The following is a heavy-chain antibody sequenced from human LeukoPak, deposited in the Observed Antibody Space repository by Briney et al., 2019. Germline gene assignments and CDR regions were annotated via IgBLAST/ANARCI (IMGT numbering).Heavy chain of an antibody. Sequence: ASVKVSCKASGYTFTRYYMHWVRQAPGQGLEWMGINSPSGETTSYAQKFQGRVTMTRDTSTRTVYLDLSSLRSEDTAVYYCARGRDYYAVSGYHNWFDAWGQGTLVTVSS. CDR2: NSPSGETT. D-gene: IGHD3-22*01. J-gene: IGHJ5*02. CDR1: GYTFTRYY. CDR3: ARGRDYYAVSGYHNWFDA. V-gene: IGHV1-46*01.